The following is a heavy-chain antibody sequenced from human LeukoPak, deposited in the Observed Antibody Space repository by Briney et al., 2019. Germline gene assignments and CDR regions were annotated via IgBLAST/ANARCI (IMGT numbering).Heavy chain of an antibody. CDR3: ARAEHYDFWSGYPRSGTYYYYMDV. CDR2: MNHSGST. D-gene: IGHD3-3*01. J-gene: IGHJ6*03. Sequence: KPSETLSLTCAVYGGSFSGYYWSWIRQPPGKGLEWIGEMNHSGSTNYNPSLKSRVTISVDTSKNQFSLKLSSVTAADTAVYYCARAEHYDFWSGYPRSGTYYYYMDVWGKGTTVTVSS. V-gene: IGHV4-34*01. CDR1: GGSFSGYY.